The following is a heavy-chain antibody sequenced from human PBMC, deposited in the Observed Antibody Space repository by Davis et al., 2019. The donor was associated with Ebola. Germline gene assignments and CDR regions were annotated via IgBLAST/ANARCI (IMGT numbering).Heavy chain of an antibody. CDR3: AKDRSSGMYVVAFDM. J-gene: IGHJ3*02. CDR1: GFTFSAYA. CDR2: ISSGSDNT. D-gene: IGHD1-26*01. V-gene: IGHV3-23*01. Sequence: PGGSLRLSCAASGFTFSAYAMTWVRQAPGKGPEWVSGISSGSDNTYYADSVKGRFTISRDNSKNTLFLQMNSLRVEDTATYYCAKDRSSGMYVVAFDMWGQGTMVTVSS.